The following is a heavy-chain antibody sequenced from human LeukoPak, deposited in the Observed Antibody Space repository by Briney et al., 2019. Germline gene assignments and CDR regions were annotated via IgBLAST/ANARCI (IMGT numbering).Heavy chain of an antibody. Sequence: GASVKVSCKASGGTFSSYAISWVRQAPGQGLEWMGWISAYNGNTNYAQKLQGRVTMTTDTSTSTAYMELRSLRSDDTAVYYCAKGEMATILNYWGQGTLVTVSS. J-gene: IGHJ4*02. V-gene: IGHV1-18*01. CDR3: AKGEMATILNY. CDR2: ISAYNGNT. CDR1: GGTFSSYA. D-gene: IGHD5-24*01.